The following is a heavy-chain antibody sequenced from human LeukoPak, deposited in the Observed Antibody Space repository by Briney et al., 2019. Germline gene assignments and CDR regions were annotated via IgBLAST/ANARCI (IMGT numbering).Heavy chain of an antibody. CDR3: ARELPGGFGY. Sequence: GGSLRHSCAASGFTFSSYWMSWVRQVPGKGLEWVANIKEDGREKYFVDYVKGRFTISRDNAKNSLFLQMNSLRVEDTAVYYCARELPGGFGYWGQGTLVTVSS. CDR1: GFTFSSYW. V-gene: IGHV3-7*05. J-gene: IGHJ4*02. CDR2: IKEDGREK. D-gene: IGHD3-10*01.